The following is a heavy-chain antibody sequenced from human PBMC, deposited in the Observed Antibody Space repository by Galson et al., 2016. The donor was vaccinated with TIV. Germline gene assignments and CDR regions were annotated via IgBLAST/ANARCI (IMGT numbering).Heavy chain of an antibody. J-gene: IGHJ5*02. Sequence: QSGAEVKKPGESLKISCKVSGYNFPTYWIAWVRQMPGKGLEWMGMIYPGDSDTRYSTSFQGQVTISADKSISTAYLQWSSLKASDTAIYYCARQERGYSDGYWFDPWGQGTLVTVSS. CDR3: ARQERGYSDGYWFDP. CDR1: GYNFPTYW. V-gene: IGHV5-51*01. CDR2: IYPGDSDT. D-gene: IGHD5-18*01.